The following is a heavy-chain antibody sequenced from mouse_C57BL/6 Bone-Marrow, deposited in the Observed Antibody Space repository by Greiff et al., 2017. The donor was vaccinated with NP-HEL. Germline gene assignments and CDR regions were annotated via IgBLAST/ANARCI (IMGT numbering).Heavy chain of an antibody. V-gene: IGHV1-74*01. CDR3: AIHYDGYYGFAY. D-gene: IGHD2-3*01. Sequence: QVQLQQPGAELVKPGASVKVSCKASGYTFTSYWMHWVKQRPGQGLEWIGRIHPSDSDTNYNQQFKGKATLTVDKSSSTAYMQLSSLPSEDSAVYSCAIHYDGYYGFAYWGQGTLVTVSA. CDR2: IHPSDSDT. CDR1: GYTFTSYW. J-gene: IGHJ3*01.